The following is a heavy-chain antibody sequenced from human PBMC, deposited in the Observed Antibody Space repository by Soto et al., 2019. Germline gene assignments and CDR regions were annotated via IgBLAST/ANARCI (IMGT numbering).Heavy chain of an antibody. Sequence: QLQLQESGPGLVKPSETLSLTCTVSGGSISSSSYYWGWIRQPPGKGLEWIGSIYYSGSTYYNPSLKSRVTISVDTSKNQFSLKLSSVTAADTAVYYCARHWVFRFASGWLDYWGQGTLVTVSS. D-gene: IGHD6-19*01. CDR1: GGSISSSSYY. V-gene: IGHV4-39*01. CDR2: IYYSGST. CDR3: ARHWVFRFASGWLDY. J-gene: IGHJ4*02.